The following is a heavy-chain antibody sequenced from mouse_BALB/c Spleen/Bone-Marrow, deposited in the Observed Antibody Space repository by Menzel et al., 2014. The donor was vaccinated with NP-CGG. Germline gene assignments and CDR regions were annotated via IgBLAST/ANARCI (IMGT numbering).Heavy chain of an antibody. CDR2: IKPSNGGT. CDR1: GYTFTSYY. J-gene: IGHJ3*01. D-gene: IGHD1-2*01. CDR3: TSLLRSPY. V-gene: IGHV1S81*02. Sequence: QVQLQQSWAELVKPGASVKLSCKASGYTFTSYYMYWVKQRPGQGLEWIGEIKPSNGGTNFNEKFKSKATLTVDKSSSTAYMQLSSLTSEDSAVYYCTSLLRSPYWGQGTLVTVSA.